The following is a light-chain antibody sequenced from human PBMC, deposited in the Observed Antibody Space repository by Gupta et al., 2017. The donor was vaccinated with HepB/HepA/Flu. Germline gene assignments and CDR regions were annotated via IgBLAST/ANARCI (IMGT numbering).Light chain of an antibody. CDR2: DVS. CDR1: SSDVGGYNY. V-gene: IGLV2-14*01. Sequence: QSALTQPASVSGSPGQSITISCTGTSSDVGGYNYVSRYQQHPGKAPKLMSYDVSNRPSGVSNRFSGSKSGNTAYLTISGLQAEDEADYYGSSYTRSSTLVVFGGGTKLTVL. J-gene: IGLJ2*01. CDR3: SSYTRSSTLVV.